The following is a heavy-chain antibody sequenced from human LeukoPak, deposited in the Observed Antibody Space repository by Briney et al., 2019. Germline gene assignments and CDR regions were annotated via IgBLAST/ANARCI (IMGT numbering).Heavy chain of an antibody. CDR3: ARDTPPRS. Sequence: LTCAVYGGSFSGYYWSWIRQPPGKGLEWVSYISSSGSTIYYADSVKGRFTISRDNAKNSLYLQMNSLRAEDTAVYYCARDTPPRSWGQGTLVTVSS. V-gene: IGHV3-11*01. CDR2: ISSSGSTI. J-gene: IGHJ4*02. CDR1: GGSFSGYY.